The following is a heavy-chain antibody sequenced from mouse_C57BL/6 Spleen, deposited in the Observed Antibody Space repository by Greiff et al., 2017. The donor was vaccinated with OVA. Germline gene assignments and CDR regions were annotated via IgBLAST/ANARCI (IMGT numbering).Heavy chain of an antibody. J-gene: IGHJ4*01. V-gene: IGHV1-54*01. CDR3: ARGEDYGSSYAMDD. CDR2: INPGSGGT. D-gene: IGHD1-1*01. CDR1: GYAFTNYL. Sequence: QVQLKQSGAELVRPGTSVKVSCKASGYAFTNYLIEWVKQRPGQGLEWIGVINPGSGGTNYNEKFKGKATLTADKSSSTAYMQLSSLTSEDSAVYFCARGEDYGSSYAMDDWGQGTSVTVSS.